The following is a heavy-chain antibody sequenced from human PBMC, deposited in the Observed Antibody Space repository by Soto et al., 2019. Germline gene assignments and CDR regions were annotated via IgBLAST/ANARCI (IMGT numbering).Heavy chain of an antibody. J-gene: IGHJ6*02. D-gene: IGHD1-26*01. CDR2: IYPGDSDT. CDR1: GYSFTSYW. Sequence: RGESLKISCKGSGYSFTSYWIGWVRQMPGKGLEWMGIIYPGDSDTRYSPSFQGQATISADKSISTAYLQWSSLKASDTAMYYCASDSGSYYAGYYYYYGMDVWGQGTTVTVSS. CDR3: ASDSGSYYAGYYYYYGMDV. V-gene: IGHV5-51*01.